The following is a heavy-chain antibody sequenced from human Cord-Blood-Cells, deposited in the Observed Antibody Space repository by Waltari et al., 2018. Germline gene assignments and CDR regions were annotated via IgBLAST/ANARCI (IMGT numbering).Heavy chain of an antibody. CDR3: ARAGSHSSSWFDY. CDR2: IWYDGSNK. CDR1: GFTFSSYG. D-gene: IGHD6-13*01. Sequence: QVQLVESGGGGVQPGRSLRLSCEASGFTFSSYGMHWVGQAPGKGLEWVAVIWYDGSNKYYADSVKGRFTISRDNSKNTLYLQMNSLRAEDTAVYYCARAGSHSSSWFDYWGQGTLVTVSS. V-gene: IGHV3-33*01. J-gene: IGHJ4*02.